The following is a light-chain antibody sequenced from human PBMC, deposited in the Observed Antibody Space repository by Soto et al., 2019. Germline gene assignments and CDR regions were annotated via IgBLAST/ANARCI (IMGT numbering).Light chain of an antibody. J-gene: IGLJ1*01. CDR2: EVS. Sequence: QSALTQPASVSGSPGQSITISCTGTSSDVGGYNYVSWYQQHPGQAPKLMIFEVSNRPPGVSSRFSGSKSGNTASLTISGLQAEDEADYYCNSHTSSTTFVFGSVTTVTVL. V-gene: IGLV2-14*01. CDR3: NSHTSSTTFV. CDR1: SSDVGGYNY.